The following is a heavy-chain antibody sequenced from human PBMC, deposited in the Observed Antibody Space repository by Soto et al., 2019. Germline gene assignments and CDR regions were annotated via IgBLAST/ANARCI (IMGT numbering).Heavy chain of an antibody. D-gene: IGHD1-26*01. CDR3: ARAYLGRLPRRADYYYAMDV. J-gene: IGHJ6*02. V-gene: IGHV3-13*05. CDR1: GFSLRDYD. Sequence: EVQLVESGGGSVQSGGSLRLSCAASGFSLRDYDMQWVRQPTGKGLEWVSGLGAADDPYYLGSVKGRFSVSRDNAQNSLYLQMNNLRVDDTAVYYCARAYLGRLPRRADYYYAMDVWGRGTTVTVSS. CDR2: LGAADDP.